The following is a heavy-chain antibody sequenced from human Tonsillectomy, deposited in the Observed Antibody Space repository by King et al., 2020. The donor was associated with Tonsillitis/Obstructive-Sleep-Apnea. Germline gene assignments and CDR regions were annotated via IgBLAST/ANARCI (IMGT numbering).Heavy chain of an antibody. J-gene: IGHJ4*02. CDR3: ARVWCGELLRDY. D-gene: IGHD3-10*01. CDR2: ISGSGDNT. CDR1: GFTFSSYA. Sequence: VQLVESGGGLVQPGGSLRLSCAASGFTFSSYAMSWVRQAPGKGLEWVSAISGSGDNTYYADSVKGRFTISRDNSKNTLYLQMNSLRAEDTALYYCARVWCGELLRDYWGQGTLVTVSS. V-gene: IGHV3-23*04.